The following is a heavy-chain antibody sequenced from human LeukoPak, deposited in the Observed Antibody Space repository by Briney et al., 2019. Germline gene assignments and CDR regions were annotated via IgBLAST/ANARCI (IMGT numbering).Heavy chain of an antibody. CDR2: ISPDNGDT. Sequence: GASVKVSCKASGYTFTSYGISWVRQAPGQGLQWMGLISPDNGDTKSAQNLQGRVILTPDTSTSTAYMELRSLRSDDTAVYYCASGSYYFDYLGQGTLVTVSS. CDR3: ASGSYYFDY. J-gene: IGHJ4*02. D-gene: IGHD3-10*01. CDR1: GYTFTSYG. V-gene: IGHV1-18*01.